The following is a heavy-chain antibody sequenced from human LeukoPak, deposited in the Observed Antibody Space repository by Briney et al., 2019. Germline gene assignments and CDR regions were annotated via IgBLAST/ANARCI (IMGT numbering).Heavy chain of an antibody. J-gene: IGHJ6*03. Sequence: GASVKVSCKASGYTFTSYAMHWVRPGNGNTKYSQEFQGRVTITRDTSASTAYMELSSLGSEDMAVYYCAKIYLLWFGESHYMDVWGKGTTVTVSS. V-gene: IGHV1-3*02. CDR3: AKIYLLWFGESHYMDV. CDR1: GYTFTSYA. D-gene: IGHD3-10*01. CDR2: GNGNT.